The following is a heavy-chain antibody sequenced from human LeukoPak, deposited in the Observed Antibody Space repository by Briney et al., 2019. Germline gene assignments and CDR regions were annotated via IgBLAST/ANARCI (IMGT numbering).Heavy chain of an antibody. CDR3: ARDLMTIPRYCQH. CDR1: VYTFTVYY. J-gene: IGHJ1*01. CDR2: IKTKSGGT. V-gene: IGHV1-2*02. D-gene: IGHD3-3*01. Sequence: ASVTVSSMASVYTFTVYYMHWVRHAPGQGLEWMAWIKTKSGGTNYAQKCQGRVTKTRDTSISTAYMELSRLRSGDTAGYYCARDLMTIPRYCQHWGQGTLVTVSS.